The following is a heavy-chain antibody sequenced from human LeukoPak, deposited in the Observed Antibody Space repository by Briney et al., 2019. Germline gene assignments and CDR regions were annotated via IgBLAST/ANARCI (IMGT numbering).Heavy chain of an antibody. CDR2: IYSGGST. CDR3: AREDAGYDSLYNWFDP. Sequence: GGSLRLSCAASGFTVSSNYMSWVRQAPGKGLEWVSVIYSGGSTYYADSVKGRFTISRDNSKNTLYLQMNSLRAEDTAVYYCAREDAGYDSLYNWFDPWGQGTLVTVSS. J-gene: IGHJ5*02. D-gene: IGHD5-12*01. V-gene: IGHV3-53*01. CDR1: GFTVSSNY.